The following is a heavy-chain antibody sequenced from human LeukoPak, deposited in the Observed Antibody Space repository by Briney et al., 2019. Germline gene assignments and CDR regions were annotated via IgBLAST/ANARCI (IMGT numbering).Heavy chain of an antibody. V-gene: IGHV4-4*07. Sequence: SETLSVTCTVSGGSISSYYWSWIRQPAGKGLEWIGRIYTSGSTNYNPSLKSRVTMSADTSKNQFSPKLSSVTAADTAVYYCASEPNSSSWAKKDAEYFQHWGQGTLVTVSS. D-gene: IGHD6-13*01. CDR2: IYTSGST. J-gene: IGHJ1*01. CDR3: ASEPNSSSWAKKDAEYFQH. CDR1: GGSISSYY.